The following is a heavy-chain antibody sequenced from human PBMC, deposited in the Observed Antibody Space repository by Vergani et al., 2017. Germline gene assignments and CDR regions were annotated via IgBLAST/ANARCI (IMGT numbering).Heavy chain of an antibody. Sequence: EVQLLESGGGLVQPGGSLRLSCAASRFTFSSYAMSWVRQAPGKGLEWVSAISGSGGSTYYADSVKGRFTISRDNSKNTLYLDMSSLRAEDTAVYYCVRDVRVSRTWGQGTLVAVSS. CDR2: ISGSGGST. CDR1: RFTFSSYA. CDR3: VRDVRVSRT. V-gene: IGHV3-23*01. J-gene: IGHJ3*01.